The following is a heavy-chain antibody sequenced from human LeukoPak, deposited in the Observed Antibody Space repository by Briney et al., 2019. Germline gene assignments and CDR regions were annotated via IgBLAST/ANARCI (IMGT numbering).Heavy chain of an antibody. V-gene: IGHV3-21*01. CDR3: ARPGRSYYYGSGSYDGHNFDY. Sequence: GGSLRLSCAASGFTFSSYSMNWVRQAPGKGLEWVSSISSSSTYIYYADSVKGRFTISRDNAKNSLYLQMNSLRAEDTAVYYCARPGRSYYYGSGSYDGHNFDYWGQGTLVTVSS. CDR2: ISSSSTYI. D-gene: IGHD3-10*01. CDR1: GFTFSSYS. J-gene: IGHJ4*02.